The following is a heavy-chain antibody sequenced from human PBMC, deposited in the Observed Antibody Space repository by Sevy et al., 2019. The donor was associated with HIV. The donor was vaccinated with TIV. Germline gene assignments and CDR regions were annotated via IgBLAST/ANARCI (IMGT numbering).Heavy chain of an antibody. CDR3: AKAPYDSSGYFFPFDY. D-gene: IGHD3-22*01. Sequence: GGSLRLSCAASGFSFSSYAMSWVRQAPGKGLEWVSAISGSGGSTYYADSVKGRFTISRDNSKNPLYLQMNNLRAEDTAVYYCAKAPYDSSGYFFPFDYWGQGTPVTVSS. J-gene: IGHJ4*02. CDR2: ISGSGGST. V-gene: IGHV3-23*01. CDR1: GFSFSSYA.